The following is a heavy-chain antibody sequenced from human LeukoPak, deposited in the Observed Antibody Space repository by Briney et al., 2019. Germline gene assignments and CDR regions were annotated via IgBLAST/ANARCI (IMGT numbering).Heavy chain of an antibody. J-gene: IGHJ4*02. CDR1: GFTFSSYG. V-gene: IGHV3-30*18. CDR3: AKDPFDY. Sequence: GGSLRLSCAASGFTFSSYGMHWVRQAPGKGLEWVAVISYDGSNRYYADSVKGRFTISRDNSKNTLYLQMNSLRAEDTAVYYCAKDPFDYWGQGTLVTVSS. CDR2: ISYDGSNR.